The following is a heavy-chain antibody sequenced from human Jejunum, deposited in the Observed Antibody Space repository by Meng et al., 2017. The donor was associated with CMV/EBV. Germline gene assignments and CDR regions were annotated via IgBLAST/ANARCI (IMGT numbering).Heavy chain of an antibody. V-gene: IGHV4-61*01. CDR1: GSVKSYSYY. CDR2: IHYGGST. J-gene: IGHJ5*02. Sequence: GSVKSYSYYWSWIRQPPGKALEWIGYIHYGGSTNYNPSLKSRVTISVDTSKNRFSLRLTSVTAADTAVYYCARDLMTTITTDWFDPWGQGTLVTVSS. CDR3: ARDLMTTITTDWFDP. D-gene: IGHD4-11*01.